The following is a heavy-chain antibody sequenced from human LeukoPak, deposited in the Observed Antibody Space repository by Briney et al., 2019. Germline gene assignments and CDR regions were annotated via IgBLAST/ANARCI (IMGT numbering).Heavy chain of an antibody. V-gene: IGHV3-11*06. CDR2: ISSSSSYT. CDR3: ARVLGSSRAYFDY. CDR1: GFXFSDYF. J-gene: IGHJ4*02. D-gene: IGHD6-6*01. Sequence: GGSLRLSCAASGFXFSDYFMSWIRQAPGKGLEWVSYISSSSSYTNHAGSVKGRFTISRDNAKNSLYLQMNSLRAEDTAVYYCARVLGSSRAYFDYWGQGTLVTVSS.